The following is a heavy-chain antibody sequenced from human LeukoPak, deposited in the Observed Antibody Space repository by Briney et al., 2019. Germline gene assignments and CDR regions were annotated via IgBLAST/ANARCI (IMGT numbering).Heavy chain of an antibody. CDR3: ARVFTAGNQNWFDP. CDR2: IYSSGST. V-gene: IGHV4-4*07. CDR1: GGSISSYY. Sequence: SETLSLTCTVPGGSISSYYWSWIRQPAGKGLEWIGRIYSSGSTNYNPSLKSRVTMSVDTSKNQFSLKLSSVTAADTAVYYCARVFTAGNQNWFDPWGQGTLVTVSS. D-gene: IGHD1-14*01. J-gene: IGHJ5*02.